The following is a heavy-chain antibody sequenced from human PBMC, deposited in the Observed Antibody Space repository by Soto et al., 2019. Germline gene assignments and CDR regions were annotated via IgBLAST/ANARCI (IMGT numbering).Heavy chain of an antibody. V-gene: IGHV3-33*01. Sequence: GGSLRISCAASGFTFSIYGMHWVRQAPGKGLEWVAVIWYDGSNKYYADSVKGRFTISRDNSKNTLYLQMNSLRAEDTAVYYCARGNNWNDGFDYWGQGTLVTVSS. CDR1: GFTFSIYG. J-gene: IGHJ4*02. CDR3: ARGNNWNDGFDY. D-gene: IGHD1-20*01. CDR2: IWYDGSNK.